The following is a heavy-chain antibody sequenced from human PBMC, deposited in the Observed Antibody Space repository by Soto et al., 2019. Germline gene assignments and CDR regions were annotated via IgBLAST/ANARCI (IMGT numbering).Heavy chain of an antibody. D-gene: IGHD1-26*01. CDR3: ARYDHKNIVGATTIDY. Sequence: QVQLQESGPGLVKPSQTLSLTCTVSGGSISSGGYYWSRIRQHPGKGLEWIGYIYYSGSTYYNPSLKSRVTISVDTSKNQFSLKLSSVTAADTAVYYCARYDHKNIVGATTIDYWGQGTLVTVSS. V-gene: IGHV4-31*03. CDR2: IYYSGST. CDR1: GGSISSGGYY. J-gene: IGHJ4*02.